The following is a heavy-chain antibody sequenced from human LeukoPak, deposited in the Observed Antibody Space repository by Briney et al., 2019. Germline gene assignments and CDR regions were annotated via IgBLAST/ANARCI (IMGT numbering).Heavy chain of an antibody. V-gene: IGHV4-31*03. D-gene: IGHD1-20*01. CDR3: ASGREITATLPY. J-gene: IGHJ4*02. CDR1: GGSISSGDYY. Sequence: SQTLSLTCTVSGGSISSGDYYWSWIRQHPGKGLEWIGYIYYSGSTYYNPSFKSRVSISVDTSKNQFSLNLNSVTAADTAVYYCASGREITATLPYWGQGTLVTVSS. CDR2: IYYSGST.